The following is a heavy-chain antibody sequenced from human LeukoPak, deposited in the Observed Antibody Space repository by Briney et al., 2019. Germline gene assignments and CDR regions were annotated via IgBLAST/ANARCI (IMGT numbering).Heavy chain of an antibody. V-gene: IGHV3-23*01. CDR2: ISGSGGST. CDR1: GITFSSYA. D-gene: IGHD3-3*01. CDR3: AKGSVYDFWSGYSRHLNY. J-gene: IGHJ4*02. Sequence: GGSLRLSCAASGITFSSYAMSWVRQAPGKGLEWVSAISGSGGSTYYADSVKGRFTISRDNSKNTLYLQMNSLRAEDTAVYYCAKGSVYDFWSGYSRHLNYWGQGTLVTVSS.